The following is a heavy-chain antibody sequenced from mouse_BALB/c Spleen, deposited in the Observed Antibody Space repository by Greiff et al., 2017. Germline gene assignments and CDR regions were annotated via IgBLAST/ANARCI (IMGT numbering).Heavy chain of an antibody. Sequence: EVMLVESGGDLVTPGGSLKLSCAASGFTFSSYTMSWVRQTPEKRLEWVATISSGGSYTYYPDSVKGRFTISRDNAKNTLYLQMSSLKSEDTAMYYCTRDRPPMMVNAYWGQGTLVTVSA. CDR2: ISSGGSYT. CDR3: TRDRPPMMVNAY. V-gene: IGHV5-6-4*01. D-gene: IGHD2-3*01. CDR1: GFTFSSYT. J-gene: IGHJ3*01.